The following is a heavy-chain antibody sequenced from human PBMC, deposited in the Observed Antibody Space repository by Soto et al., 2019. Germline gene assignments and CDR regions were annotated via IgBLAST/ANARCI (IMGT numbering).Heavy chain of an antibody. CDR2: IWYDASKQ. V-gene: IGHV3-33*01. D-gene: IGHD3-16*01. Sequence: QVQLVESGGGVVQPGRSLRLSCETSGFSFSVYGMLWVRQAPGKGLEWVAVIWYDASKQFYAASVEGRFTISRDNSKAILYLQMNSLRAEDTAVYYCAAWAEGATEVHWGQGTLVTVSS. CDR3: AAWAEGATEVH. CDR1: GFSFSVYG. J-gene: IGHJ4*02.